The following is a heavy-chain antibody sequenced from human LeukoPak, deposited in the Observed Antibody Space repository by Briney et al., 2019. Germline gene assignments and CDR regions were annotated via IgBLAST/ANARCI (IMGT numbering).Heavy chain of an antibody. V-gene: IGHV3-30*04. CDR2: VLYDGSNK. J-gene: IGHJ4*02. CDR3: VRDNYGGILHF. CDR1: GFTFTRYP. D-gene: IGHD2-21*01. Sequence: GRPLRLFCAASGFTFTRYPMHWARQAPGKGLEWVAVVLYDGSNKYYADSVKGRFTLSRDNSKNTLSLQMHTLRADDTAVYLWVRDNYGGILHFWGRGTLVSVSS.